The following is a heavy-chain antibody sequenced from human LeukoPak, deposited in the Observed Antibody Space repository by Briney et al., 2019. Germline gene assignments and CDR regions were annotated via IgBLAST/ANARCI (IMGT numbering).Heavy chain of an antibody. V-gene: IGHV3-23*01. J-gene: IGHJ4*02. Sequence: GGSLRLSCAASGFTFSSYAMSWVRQAPGKGLEWASVISGSGGSTYYADSVKGRFTISRDNSKNTLYLQMNSLRAEDTAVYYCARSRGGYGSGSHYFDYWGQGTLVTVSS. CDR3: ARSRGGYGSGSHYFDY. D-gene: IGHD3-10*01. CDR1: GFTFSSYA. CDR2: ISGSGGST.